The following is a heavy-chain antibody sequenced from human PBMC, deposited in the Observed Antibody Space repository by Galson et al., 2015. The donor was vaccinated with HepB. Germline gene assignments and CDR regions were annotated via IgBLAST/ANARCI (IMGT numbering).Heavy chain of an antibody. V-gene: IGHV5-51*01. CDR2: IYPGDSDT. Sequence: SGAEVKKPGESLKISCKGSGYSFPSYWIGWVRQMPGKGLEWMGIIYPGDSDTGYSPSFQGQVTISADKSISTAYLQWSSLKASDTAMYYCARPSQDLMGPLGYWGQGTLVTVSS. CDR3: ARPSQDLMGPLGY. CDR1: GYSFPSYW. D-gene: IGHD2-8*01. J-gene: IGHJ4*02.